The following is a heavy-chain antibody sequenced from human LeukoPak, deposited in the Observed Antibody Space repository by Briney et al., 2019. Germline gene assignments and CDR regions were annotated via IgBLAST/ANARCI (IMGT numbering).Heavy chain of an antibody. J-gene: IGHJ3*02. Sequence: PSETLSLTCSVSGGSISTYYYSWIRQPPGKELEWIGYVYYSGNTNYNPSLKSRVTISLDTSKNHLSLKMTSVTVADTAMYYCARDGIRYCSSTSCYDAFDIWGQGTMVTVSS. CDR1: GGSISTYY. V-gene: IGHV4-59*01. CDR2: VYYSGNT. D-gene: IGHD2-2*01. CDR3: ARDGIRYCSSTSCYDAFDI.